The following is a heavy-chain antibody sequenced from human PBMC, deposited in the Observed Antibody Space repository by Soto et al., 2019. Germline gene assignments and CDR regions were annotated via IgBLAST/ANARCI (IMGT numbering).Heavy chain of an antibody. V-gene: IGHV3-64*01. CDR2: ISSNGIGT. J-gene: IGHJ6*03. CDR1: GFTLSSDA. CDR3: AWRARADYYYMDV. Sequence: EVQLVESGGGLAQPGGSLRLSCAASGFTLSSDAMDWVRQAPGKGLEYVSGISSNGIGTYYANSVKGRFTISRDNSKNTVYLQMDSLRPEDMAVYYCAWRARADYYYMDVWGKVTTVTVS. D-gene: IGHD6-6*01.